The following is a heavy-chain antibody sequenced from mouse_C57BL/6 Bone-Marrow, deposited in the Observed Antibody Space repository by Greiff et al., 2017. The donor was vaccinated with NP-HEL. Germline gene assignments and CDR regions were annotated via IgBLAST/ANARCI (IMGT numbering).Heavy chain of an antibody. J-gene: IGHJ4*01. CDR1: GFNIKNTY. D-gene: IGHD1-1*01. V-gene: IGHV14-3*01. Sequence: VQLQQSVAELVRPGASVKLSCTASGFNIKNTYMPWVKQRPEQGLEWIGRIDPANGNTQYAPKFQGKATITADTSSNTAYLQLNSLTSEDTAIYYCAAGYGSSYAMDYWGQGTSVTVSS. CDR2: IDPANGNT. CDR3: AAGYGSSYAMDY.